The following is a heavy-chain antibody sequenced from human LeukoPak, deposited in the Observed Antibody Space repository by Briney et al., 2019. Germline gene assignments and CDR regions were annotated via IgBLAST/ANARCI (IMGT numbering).Heavy chain of an antibody. V-gene: IGHV3-30*04. J-gene: IGHJ4*01. D-gene: IGHD3-10*01. CDR1: GFTFSSYS. CDR3: VRDQSSVSGSYSHFDY. CDR2: MSYDGCNK. Sequence: GRSLRLSCVVSGFTFSSYSMHWVRQSPGKGLEWVTVMSYDGCNKYYADSVKGRFTISRDNSKNTLYLQMNSLRAEDRAVYYCVRDQSSVSGSYSHFDYWGHGTLVTASS.